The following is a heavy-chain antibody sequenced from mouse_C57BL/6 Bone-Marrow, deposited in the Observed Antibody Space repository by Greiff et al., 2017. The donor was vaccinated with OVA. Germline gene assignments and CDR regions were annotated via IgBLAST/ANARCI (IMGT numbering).Heavy chain of an antibody. CDR2: IRSKSSNYAT. D-gene: IGHD2-12*01. CDR1: GFTFNTYA. Sequence: EMQGVESGGGLVQPKGSLKLSCAASGFTFNTYAMHWVRQAPGKGLEWVARIRSKSSNYATYYADSVKDRFTISRDDSQSMLYLQMINLKTEDTAMYYCVRDRGRRYAMDYWGQGTSVTVSS. J-gene: IGHJ4*01. CDR3: VRDRGRRYAMDY. V-gene: IGHV10-3*01.